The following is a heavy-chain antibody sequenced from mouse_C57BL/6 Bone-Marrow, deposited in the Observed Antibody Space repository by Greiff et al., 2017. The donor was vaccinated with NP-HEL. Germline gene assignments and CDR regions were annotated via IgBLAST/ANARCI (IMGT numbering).Heavy chain of an antibody. V-gene: IGHV1-54*01. J-gene: IGHJ4*01. D-gene: IGHD3-1*01. CDR1: GYAFTNYL. Sequence: QVQLQQPGAELVRPGTSVKVSCKASGYAFTNYLIEWVKQRPGQGLEWIGVINPGSGGTNYNEKFKGKATLTADKSSSTAYMQLSSLTSEDSAVYFCAIRAEAMDYWGQGTSVTVSS. CDR2: INPGSGGT. CDR3: AIRAEAMDY.